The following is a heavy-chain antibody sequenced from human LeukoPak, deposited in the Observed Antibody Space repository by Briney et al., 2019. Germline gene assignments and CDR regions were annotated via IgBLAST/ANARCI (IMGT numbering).Heavy chain of an antibody. CDR2: IWYDGSNK. J-gene: IGHJ4*02. Sequence: GGSLRLSCAASGCTFSSYGMHWVRQAPGKGLEWVAVIWYDGSNKYYADSVKGRFTISRDNSKNTLYLQMNSLRAEDTAVYYWARDWRYCSGGSCYSGGDYFDYWGQGTLVTVSS. V-gene: IGHV3-33*01. CDR3: ARDWRYCSGGSCYSGGDYFDY. D-gene: IGHD2-15*01. CDR1: GCTFSSYG.